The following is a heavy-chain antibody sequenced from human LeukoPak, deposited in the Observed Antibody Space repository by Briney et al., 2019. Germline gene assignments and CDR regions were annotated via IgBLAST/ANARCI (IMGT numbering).Heavy chain of an antibody. CDR3: ARDLSLIALTD. J-gene: IGHJ4*02. CDR1: GFTFSSYG. V-gene: IGHV3-30*02. Sequence: GGSLRLSCAASGFTFSSYGMHWVRQAPGKGLEWVAFIGYDGNNKYYPDSVKGRFTISRDNSKNTVYLQMNSLRAEDTAVYYCARDLSLIALTDWGQGTLVTVSS. D-gene: IGHD3-22*01. CDR2: IGYDGNNK.